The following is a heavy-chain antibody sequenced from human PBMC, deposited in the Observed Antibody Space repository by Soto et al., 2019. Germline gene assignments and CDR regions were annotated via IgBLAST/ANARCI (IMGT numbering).Heavy chain of an antibody. CDR2: IKSKTDGGTT. D-gene: IGHD1-26*01. J-gene: IGHJ4*02. V-gene: IGHV3-15*07. CDR3: TTAVFMGAPYPFLTRYFDY. Sequence: GVSLRLSCTASGFTFSNAWMNWVRQAPGKGLEWVGRIKSKTDGGTTDYAAPVKGRFTISRDDSKNTLYLQMNSLKTEDTAVYYCTTAVFMGAPYPFLTRYFDYWGQGTLVTVSS. CDR1: GFTFSNAW.